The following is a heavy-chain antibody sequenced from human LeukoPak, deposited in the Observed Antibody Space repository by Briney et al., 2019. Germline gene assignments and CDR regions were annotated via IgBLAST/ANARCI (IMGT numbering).Heavy chain of an antibody. J-gene: IGHJ6*03. CDR2: IYYCGST. Sequence: PSETLPVPCTDSGGSISSHYWSWIRQPPGKGLEWIGYIYYCGSTNYKPSLKSRVTISVDTSKNQFSLQLSSVTAADTAVYYCARSYDFWSGYPRWYYYYYMDAWGKGTTVTVSS. V-gene: IGHV4-59*11. D-gene: IGHD3-3*01. CDR1: GGSISSHY. CDR3: ARSYDFWSGYPRWYYYYYMDA.